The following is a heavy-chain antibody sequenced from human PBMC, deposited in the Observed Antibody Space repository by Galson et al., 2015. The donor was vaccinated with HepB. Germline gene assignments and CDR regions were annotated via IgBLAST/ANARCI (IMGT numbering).Heavy chain of an antibody. CDR1: GFTFSGSA. CDR3: TRLGDSSGYSSR. CDR2: IRSKDNNYAT. V-gene: IGHV3-73*01. D-gene: IGHD2-2*03. Sequence: SLRLSCAASGFTFSGSAIHWVRQASGKGPEWVGRIRSKDNNYATSYVPSLKGRFTISRDDSKNMAFLHMKSLKTEDTAVYYCTRLGDSSGYSSRWGQGTLVTVSS. J-gene: IGHJ4*02.